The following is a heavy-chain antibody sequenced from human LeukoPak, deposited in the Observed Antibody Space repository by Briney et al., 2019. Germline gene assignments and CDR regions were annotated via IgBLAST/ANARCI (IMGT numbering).Heavy chain of an antibody. CDR1: GGSVSSYT. CDR3: ARFSTVLGSVKYDFWTDDAFDL. Sequence: SVKVSCKASGGSVSSYTINWVRQAPGQGLEWMGGVVPFFGATNYAQKFRGRLTISTDESAATAYMELSSLKSNDTAMYYCARFSTVLGSVKYDFWTDDAFDLWGQGTLVTVSP. V-gene: IGHV1-69*05. J-gene: IGHJ3*01. D-gene: IGHD3/OR15-3a*01. CDR2: VVPFFGAT.